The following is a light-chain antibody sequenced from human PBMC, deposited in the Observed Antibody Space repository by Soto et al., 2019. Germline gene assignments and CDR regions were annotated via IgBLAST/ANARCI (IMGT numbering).Light chain of an antibody. CDR1: SSNIGSNT. CDR2: GNT. J-gene: IGLJ2*01. CDR3: QSYDSGLTGSV. Sequence: QSVLTQPPSASGTPGQRVTISCSGSSSNIGSNTVNWYQQLPGTAPKLLIYGNTNRPSGVPDRFSGSKSSTSASLAITGLQADDEAVYYCQSYDSGLTGSVFGGGTSSPS. V-gene: IGLV1-44*01.